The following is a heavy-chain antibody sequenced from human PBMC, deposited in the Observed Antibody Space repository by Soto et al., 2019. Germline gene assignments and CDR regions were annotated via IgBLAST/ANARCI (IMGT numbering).Heavy chain of an antibody. V-gene: IGHV3-64D*08. CDR1: GFTLSGYA. CDR3: VKRDTIFGVVIRDHYGIDV. Sequence: GGSLRLSYAASGFTLSGYAMDWVRQAPGKGLEYVSGISSNGGGTYYAKSVQGRFTISRDNSKNTLYLQMNSLRTEDTAVYYCVKRDTIFGVVIRDHYGIDVWGQGTTVTVSS. D-gene: IGHD3-3*01. CDR2: ISSNGGGT. J-gene: IGHJ6*02.